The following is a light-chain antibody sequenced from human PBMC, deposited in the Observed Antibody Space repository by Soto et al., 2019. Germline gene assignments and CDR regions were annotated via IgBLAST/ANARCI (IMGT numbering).Light chain of an antibody. CDR2: SNN. CDR3: AAWDDTLSVYV. CDR1: SSNIGRNT. J-gene: IGLJ1*01. Sequence: QSVLTQPPSASGIPGQRVTIPCSGSSSNIGRNTVNWYQQLPGTAPKLLMYSNNQRPSGVPDRFSGSKSGTSASLAISGLQSEDEADYYCAAWDDTLSVYVFGTGTKLTVL. V-gene: IGLV1-44*01.